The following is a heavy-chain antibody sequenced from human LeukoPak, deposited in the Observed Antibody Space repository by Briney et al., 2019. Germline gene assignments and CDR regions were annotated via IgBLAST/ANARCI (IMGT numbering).Heavy chain of an antibody. V-gene: IGHV4-39*01. CDR2: IYYRGST. CDR3: ARRRYYDSTGYLD. D-gene: IGHD3-22*01. J-gene: IGHJ1*01. CDR1: GDSISSSSYY. Sequence: SETLSLTCTISGDSISSSSYYWGWIRQPPGKGLEWIGDIYYRGSTYYNPSLKSRVSISIDTSNNQFSLTLNSVTAADTALYFCARRRYYDSTGYLDWGQGTLVTVSS.